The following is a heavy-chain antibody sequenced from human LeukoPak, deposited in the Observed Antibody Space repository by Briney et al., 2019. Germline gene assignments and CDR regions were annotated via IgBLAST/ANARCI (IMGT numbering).Heavy chain of an antibody. CDR2: ISGSNSYI. CDR1: GFTFNSYS. CDR3: ARDTHYYGSGSPAFDI. D-gene: IGHD3-10*01. Sequence: GGSLRLSCAASGFTFNSYSMNWVRPAPGKGLEWVSSISGSNSYIYYTDSMKGRSTISRDNAKNSLYLQMSSLRAEDTGVYYCARDTHYYGSGSPAFDIWGQGTMVTVSS. V-gene: IGHV3-21*01. J-gene: IGHJ3*02.